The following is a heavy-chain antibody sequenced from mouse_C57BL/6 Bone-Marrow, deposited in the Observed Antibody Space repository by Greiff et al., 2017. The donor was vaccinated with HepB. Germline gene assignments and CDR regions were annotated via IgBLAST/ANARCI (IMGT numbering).Heavy chain of an antibody. V-gene: IGHV5-9*01. Sequence: EVQRVESGGGLVKPGGSLKLSCAASGFTFSSYTMSWVRQTPEKRLEWVATISGGGGNTYYPDSVKGRVTISRDNAKNTLYLQMSSLRSEDTALYYCARYLLFDYWGQGTTLTVSS. CDR3: ARYLLFDY. J-gene: IGHJ2*01. CDR1: GFTFSSYT. CDR2: ISGGGGNT.